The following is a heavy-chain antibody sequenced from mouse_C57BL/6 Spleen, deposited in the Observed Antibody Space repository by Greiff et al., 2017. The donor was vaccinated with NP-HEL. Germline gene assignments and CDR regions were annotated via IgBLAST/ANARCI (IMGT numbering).Heavy chain of an antibody. CDR1: CYSFTGYF. CDR2: INPYNGDT. Sequence: EVQLQESGPELVKPGDTVKISCKASCYSFTGYFMNWVMQSHGKSLEWIGRINPYNGDTFYNQKFKGKATLTVDKSSSTAHMELRSLTSEDSAVYYCARDAGYFDYWGQGTTLTVSS. V-gene: IGHV1-20*01. CDR3: ARDAGYFDY. J-gene: IGHJ2*01.